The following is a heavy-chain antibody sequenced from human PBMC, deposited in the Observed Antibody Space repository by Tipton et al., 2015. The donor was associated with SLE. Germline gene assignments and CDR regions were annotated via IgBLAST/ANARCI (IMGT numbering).Heavy chain of an antibody. CDR2: ISYDGSKK. D-gene: IGHD6-13*01. Sequence: SLRLSCAASGFTFSSYAMHWVRQAPGKGLEWVAVISYDGSKKYYADSVKGRITISRDDSKKTLFLQMNSLRAEDTAVYYCARGEQQLPLGYWGQGTLVTVSS. CDR3: ARGEQQLPLGY. CDR1: GFTFSSYA. V-gene: IGHV3-30*04. J-gene: IGHJ4*02.